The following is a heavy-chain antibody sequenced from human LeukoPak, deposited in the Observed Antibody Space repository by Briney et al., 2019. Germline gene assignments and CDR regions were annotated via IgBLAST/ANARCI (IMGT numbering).Heavy chain of an antibody. D-gene: IGHD6-13*01. Sequence: GGSLRLSCTASGFTFGDYAMSWVRQAPGKGLEWVGFIRSKAYGGTTEYAASVKGRFTILRDDSKSIAYLQMNSLKTEDTAVYYCTRLSSWYYFDYWGQGTLVTVSS. CDR1: GFTFGDYA. CDR3: TRLSSWYYFDY. V-gene: IGHV3-49*04. J-gene: IGHJ4*02. CDR2: IRSKAYGGTT.